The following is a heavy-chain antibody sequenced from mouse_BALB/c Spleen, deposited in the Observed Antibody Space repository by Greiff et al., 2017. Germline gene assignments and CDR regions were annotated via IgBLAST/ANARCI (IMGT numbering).Heavy chain of an antibody. D-gene: IGHD1-1*01. V-gene: IGHV2-9*02. CDR1: GFSLTSYG. J-gene: IGHJ4*01. CDR2: IWAGGST. CDR3: ARLLRDAMDY. Sequence: QVQLKQSGPGLVAPSQSLSITCTVSGFSLTSYGVHWVRQPPGKGLEWLGVIWAGGSTNYNSALMSRLSISKDNSKSQVFLKMNSLQTDDTAMYYCARLLRDAMDYWGQGTSVTVSS.